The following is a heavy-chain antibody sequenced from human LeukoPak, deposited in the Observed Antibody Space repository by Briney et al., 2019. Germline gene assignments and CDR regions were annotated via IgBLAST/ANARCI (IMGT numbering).Heavy chain of an antibody. J-gene: IGHJ4*02. Sequence: SETLSLTCTVSGGSISSYYWSWLRQPPGKGLEWIGYIYYSGSTNYNPSLKSRVTISVDTSKNQFSLKLSSVPAADTAVYYCARGVAGTGIDYWGQGTLVTVSS. CDR3: ARGVAGTGIDY. V-gene: IGHV4-59*01. CDR2: IYYSGST. D-gene: IGHD6-19*01. CDR1: GGSISSYY.